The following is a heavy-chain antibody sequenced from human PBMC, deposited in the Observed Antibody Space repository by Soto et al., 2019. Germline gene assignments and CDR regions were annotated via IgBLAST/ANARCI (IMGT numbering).Heavy chain of an antibody. D-gene: IGHD2-2*02. Sequence: SEPLSLTWTVSGGSIRSAGYYWIWILQHPGKGLEWIGYIYYSGSTYYNPSLKSRVTISVDTSKNQFSLKLSSVTAADTAVYYCARLRTHVYCSSTSCYTLWYFDYWGQGTLVTVSS. CDR1: GGSIRSAGYY. CDR3: ARLRTHVYCSSTSCYTLWYFDY. J-gene: IGHJ4*02. V-gene: IGHV4-31*02. CDR2: IYYSGST.